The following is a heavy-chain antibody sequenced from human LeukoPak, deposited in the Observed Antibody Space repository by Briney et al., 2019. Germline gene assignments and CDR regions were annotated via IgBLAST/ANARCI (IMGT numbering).Heavy chain of an antibody. V-gene: IGHV4-59*01. D-gene: IGHD3-22*01. CDR3: ARGADSSGYYSIFYFDY. Sequence: SETLSLTCTVSGGSISSYYWNGIRQPPGKGLEWIGYIYYSGSTNYNPSLKSRVTISVDTSKNQFSLKLSSVTAADTAVYYCARGADSSGYYSIFYFDYWGQGTLVTVSS. CDR2: IYYSGST. J-gene: IGHJ4*02. CDR1: GGSISSYY.